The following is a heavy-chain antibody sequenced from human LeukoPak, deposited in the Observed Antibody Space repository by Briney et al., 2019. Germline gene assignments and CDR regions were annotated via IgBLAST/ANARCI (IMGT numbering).Heavy chain of an antibody. J-gene: IGHJ4*02. Sequence: SETLSLTCTASGGSISSITYYWGWIRQPPGKGLEWVGHMYYRGNTFYSPSLKRRVTISVDTAKNQFSLKLRSVTAADTAVYYCARLYGNYQNYFDYWGQGTLVTVSS. D-gene: IGHD1-7*01. CDR3: ARLYGNYQNYFDY. V-gene: IGHV4-39*07. CDR1: GGSISSITYY. CDR2: MYYRGNT.